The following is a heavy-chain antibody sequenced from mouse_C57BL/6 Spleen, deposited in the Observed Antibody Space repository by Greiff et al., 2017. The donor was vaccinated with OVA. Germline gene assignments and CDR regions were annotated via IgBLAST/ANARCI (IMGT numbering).Heavy chain of an antibody. CDR2: ISDGGSYT. CDR1: GFTFSSYA. J-gene: IGHJ1*03. D-gene: IGHD1-1*01. V-gene: IGHV5-4*01. Sequence: EVQRVESGGGLVKPGGSLKLSCAASGFTFSSYAMSWVRQTPEKRLEWVATISDGGSYTYYPDNVKGRFTFSRDNAKNHLYLQMSHLKSEDTAMYYCARDGYYGSNRYFDVWGTGTTVTVSS. CDR3: ARDGYYGSNRYFDV.